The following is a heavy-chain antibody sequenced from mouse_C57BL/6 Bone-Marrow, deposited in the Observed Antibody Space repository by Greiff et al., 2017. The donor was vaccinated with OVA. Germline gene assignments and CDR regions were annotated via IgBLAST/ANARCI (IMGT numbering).Heavy chain of an antibody. J-gene: IGHJ1*03. V-gene: IGHV1-52*01. CDR2: IDPSDSET. CDR1: GYTFTSYW. CDR3: ARYPVRGNWYFDV. D-gene: IGHD1-1*01. Sequence: QVQLKQPGAELVRPGSSVKLSCKASGYTFTSYWMHWVKQRPIQGLEWIGNIDPSDSETHYNQKFKDKATLTVDKSSSTAYMQLSSLTSEDSAVYYCARYPVRGNWYFDVWGTGTTVTVSS.